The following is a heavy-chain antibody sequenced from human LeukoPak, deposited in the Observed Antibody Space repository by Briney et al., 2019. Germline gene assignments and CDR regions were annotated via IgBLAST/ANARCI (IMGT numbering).Heavy chain of an antibody. CDR3: ATNLYFFDY. CDR1: GFTFSSYS. CDR2: ISSSAYI. V-gene: IGHV3-21*01. Sequence: GGSLRLSCAASGFTFSSYSMNWVRQAPGKGLEWVSSISSSAYIYYADSMKGRFTISRDNAKNSLFLQMNSLRAEDTAVYSCATNLYFFDYWGQGTLVTVSS. J-gene: IGHJ4*02.